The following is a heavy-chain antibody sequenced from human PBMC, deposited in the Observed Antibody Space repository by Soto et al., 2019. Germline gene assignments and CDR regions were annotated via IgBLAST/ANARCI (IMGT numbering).Heavy chain of an antibody. D-gene: IGHD6-19*01. J-gene: IGHJ4*02. CDR2: ISSHGRDI. V-gene: IGHV3-21*06. CDR1: GFTFTSDS. CDR3: ARGAALAGKLDL. Sequence: EVQLVESGGGLVKPGGSVRLSCEASGFTFTSDSMTWVRQAPGKGLEWVSSISSHGRDIVYADSVKGRFTITRDNAKDSLHLQMNSLTGDDSAVYYCARGAALAGKLDLWGQGTLVTVSS.